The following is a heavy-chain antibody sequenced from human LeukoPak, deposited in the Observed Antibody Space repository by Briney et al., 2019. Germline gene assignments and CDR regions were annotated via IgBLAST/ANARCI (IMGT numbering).Heavy chain of an antibody. CDR2: ISTSSSYI. V-gene: IGHV3-21*01. CDR1: GFTFTTYS. J-gene: IGHJ4*02. D-gene: IGHD3-22*01. CDR3: TRTYYYDSSGYYRDFDY. Sequence: GGSLRLSCAASGFTFTTYSMNWVRQAPGKGLEWVSSISTSSSYIYYADSVKGRFTISRDNAKNSLYLQMNSLRAEDTAVYYCTRTYYYDSSGYYRDFDYWGQGTLVTVSS.